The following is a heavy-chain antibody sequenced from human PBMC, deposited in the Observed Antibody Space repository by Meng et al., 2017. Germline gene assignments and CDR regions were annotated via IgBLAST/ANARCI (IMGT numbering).Heavy chain of an antibody. D-gene: IGHD5-18*01. CDR3: AHSRGVTEGIYYFDY. J-gene: IGHJ4*02. CDR1: GFPLSTSGLG. CDR2: IYWDGDK. V-gene: IGHV2-5*02. Sequence: QTTLKASGPTPVKPTQTLTLTCTFPGFPLSTSGLGVGWIRPPPGKALEWLALIYWDGDKRYSPSLKSRLTITKDTSKNQVVLTMTNMDPVDTATYYCAHSRGVTEGIYYFDYWGQGTLVTVSS.